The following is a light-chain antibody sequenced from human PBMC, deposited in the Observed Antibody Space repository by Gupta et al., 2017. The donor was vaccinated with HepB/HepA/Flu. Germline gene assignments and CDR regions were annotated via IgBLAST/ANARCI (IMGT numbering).Light chain of an antibody. J-gene: IGKJ1*01. CDR1: QNISIY. CDR3: QQSYSTPPA. CDR2: AAS. V-gene: IGKV1-39*01. Sequence: DIQRTQSPSSLSASVGDRVTITCRASQNISIYLNWYQHKPGQAPKLLIYAASSLQSGVPSRFSGTGSGTDFTLTISRLQPEDFASYFCQQSYSTPPAFGQGTRVEIK.